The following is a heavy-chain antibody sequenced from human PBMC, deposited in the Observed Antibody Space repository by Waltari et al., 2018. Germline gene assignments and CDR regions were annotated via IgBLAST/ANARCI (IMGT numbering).Heavy chain of an antibody. J-gene: IGHJ4*02. CDR3: AREFADYYDSSGYFDY. CDR1: GFTVSSNY. V-gene: IGHV3-53*04. CDR2: IYSGGST. D-gene: IGHD3-22*01. Sequence: EVQLVESGGGLVQPGGSLRLSCAASGFTVSSNYMSWVRQAPGKGLEWVSVIYSGGSTYYADSVKGRFTISRHNSKNTLYLQMNSLRAEDTAVYYCAREFADYYDSSGYFDYWGQGTLVTVSS.